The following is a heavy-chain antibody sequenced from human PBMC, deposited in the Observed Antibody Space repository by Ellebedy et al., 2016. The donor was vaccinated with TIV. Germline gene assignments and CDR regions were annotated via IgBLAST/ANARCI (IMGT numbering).Heavy chain of an antibody. D-gene: IGHD3-22*01. CDR2: IIPIFGTA. CDR3: ARDYYDSSGYFYYYGMDV. CDR1: GGTFSSYA. V-gene: IGHV1-69*13. J-gene: IGHJ6*02. Sequence: SVKVSXXASGGTFSSYAISWVRQAPGQGLEWMGGIIPIFGTANYAQKFQGRVTITADESTSTAYMELSSLRSEDTAVYYCARDYYDSSGYFYYYGMDVWGQGTTVTVSS.